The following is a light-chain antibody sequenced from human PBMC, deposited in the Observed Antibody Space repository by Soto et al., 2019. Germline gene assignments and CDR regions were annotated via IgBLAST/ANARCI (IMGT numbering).Light chain of an antibody. Sequence: QSALTQPASVSGSPGQSVTISCTGTSSDVGAYKYVSWYQQHPGKAPKLMIYEVSNRPSGVSNRFSGSKSGNTASLTIPGLQADDEADYYCNSYAGDIIRFVFGTGTKVTVL. CDR1: SSDVGAYKY. CDR2: EVS. J-gene: IGLJ1*01. V-gene: IGLV2-14*01. CDR3: NSYAGDIIRFV.